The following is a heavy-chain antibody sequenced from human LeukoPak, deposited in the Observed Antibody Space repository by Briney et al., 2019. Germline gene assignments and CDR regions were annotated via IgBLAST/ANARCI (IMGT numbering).Heavy chain of an antibody. J-gene: IGHJ4*02. CDR3: ATGSGSYPKVAFDY. CDR1: GGTFSSYA. Sequence: ASVKVSCKASGGTFSSYAISWVRQAPGQGLEWVGGIIPIFGTANYAQKFQGRVTITADESTSTAYMELSSLRSEDTAVYYCATGSGSYPKVAFDYWGQGTLVTVSS. D-gene: IGHD3-10*01. CDR2: IIPIFGTA. V-gene: IGHV1-69*13.